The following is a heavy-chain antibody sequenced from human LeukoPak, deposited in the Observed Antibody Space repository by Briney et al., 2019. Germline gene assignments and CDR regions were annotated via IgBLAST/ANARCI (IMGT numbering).Heavy chain of an antibody. CDR2: IYYSGST. J-gene: IGHJ4*02. D-gene: IGHD6-13*01. CDR1: GGSISSGGYS. Sequence: PSETLSLTCAVSGGSISSGGYSWSWIRQPPGKGLEWIGYIYYSGSTNYNPSLKSRVTISVDTSKNQFSLKLSSVTAADTAVYYCAYSWYWGSYFDYWGQGTLVTVSS. CDR3: AYSWYWGSYFDY. V-gene: IGHV4-61*08.